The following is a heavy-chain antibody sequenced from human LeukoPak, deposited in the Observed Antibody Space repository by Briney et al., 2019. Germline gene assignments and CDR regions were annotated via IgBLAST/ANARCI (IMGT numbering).Heavy chain of an antibody. CDR2: IYYTGST. D-gene: IGHD5-12*01. CDR3: ASHGSSGHDPLT. Sequence: PSETLSLTCTVSGDSIRSYYWNWIRRPPGKGLEWIGYIYYTGSTSYNPSLKSRVTISLDTSKSQFSLGLTSVTAADTAVYYCASHGSSGHDPLTWGEGTLVTVSS. J-gene: IGHJ4*01. V-gene: IGHV4-59*08. CDR1: GDSIRSYY.